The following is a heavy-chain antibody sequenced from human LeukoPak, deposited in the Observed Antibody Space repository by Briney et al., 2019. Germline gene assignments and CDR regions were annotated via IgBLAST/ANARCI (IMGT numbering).Heavy chain of an antibody. J-gene: IGHJ4*02. CDR2: ISGTGRST. Sequence: PGGSLRLCCAASALTFSSHAMNWVRQAPGKRLEWVSAISGTGRSTYYADSVKGRFTSSRDNSKNTLYLQMNSLRAEDTAVYYCAKDVLWGQGTLATVST. V-gene: IGHV3-23*01. CDR3: AKDVL. CDR1: ALTFSSHA.